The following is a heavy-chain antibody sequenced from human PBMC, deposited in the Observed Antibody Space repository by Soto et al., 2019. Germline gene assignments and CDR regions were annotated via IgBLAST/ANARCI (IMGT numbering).Heavy chain of an antibody. D-gene: IGHD6-19*01. CDR2: ISGSGGST. CDR1: GFTFSSYA. Sequence: WGSVRLSCAAAGFTFSSYAMSWVRQAPGKGLEWVSAISGSGGSTYYADSVKGRFTISRDNSKNTLYLQMNSLRAEDTAVCYCAKRPPGIAVAGTGHYWGQGTLVTVSS. V-gene: IGHV3-23*01. CDR3: AKRPPGIAVAGTGHY. J-gene: IGHJ4*02.